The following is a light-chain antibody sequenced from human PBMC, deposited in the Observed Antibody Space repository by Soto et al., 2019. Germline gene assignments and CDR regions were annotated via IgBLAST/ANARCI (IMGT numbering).Light chain of an antibody. CDR1: QGIRND. V-gene: IGKV1-6*01. CDR2: AAS. J-gene: IGKJ4*01. Sequence: AIQMTQSPSSLSASVGDRVTITCRASQGIRNDLGWYQQKPGKAPKLLIYAASSLQSGVPSRFSGTAFGTDFTLTISSLQPEDFATYYCLQDYSYPLTFGGGTKVEI. CDR3: LQDYSYPLT.